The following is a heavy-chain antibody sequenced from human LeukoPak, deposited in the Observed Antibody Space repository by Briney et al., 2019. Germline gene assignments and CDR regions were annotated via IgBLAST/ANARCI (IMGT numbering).Heavy chain of an antibody. CDR2: INWNGGST. J-gene: IGHJ4*02. CDR3: ARESSSGWYGEYYFDY. D-gene: IGHD6-19*01. Sequence: GGSLRHSCAASGFAFDDYGMSWVRQAPGKGLEWVSGINWNGGSTGYADSVKGRFTISRDNAKNSLYLQMNSLRAEDTALYYCARESSSGWYGEYYFDYWGQGTLVTVSS. CDR1: GFAFDDYG. V-gene: IGHV3-20*04.